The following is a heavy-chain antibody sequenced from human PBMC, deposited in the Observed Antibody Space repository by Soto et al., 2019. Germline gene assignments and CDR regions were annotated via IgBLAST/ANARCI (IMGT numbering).Heavy chain of an antibody. CDR2: IYPGDSDT. CDR3: ARNDYNGNSIDF. D-gene: IGHD4-4*01. V-gene: IGHV5-51*01. J-gene: IGHJ5*01. CDR1: GDRITNYW. Sequence: GESHQISSEVSGDRITNYWIGWVRQMPGKGLEWMGIIYPGDSDTRYSPSFQGQVTISADKSINTAYLQWNSLKTSDTAIYYCARNDYNGNSIDFWGHGTLVTVFS.